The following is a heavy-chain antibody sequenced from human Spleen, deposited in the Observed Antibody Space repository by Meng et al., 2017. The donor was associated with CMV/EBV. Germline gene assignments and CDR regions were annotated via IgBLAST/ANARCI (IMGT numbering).Heavy chain of an antibody. J-gene: IGHJ6*02. CDR2: IDWDDNK. Sequence: SGPTLVKPTQTLTLTCTFSGFSLTTNSRMCVSWVRQPPGKALEWLAVIDWDDNKHYNTFLKTRLTIAKDASKNQVVLTMTNMDPVDTATYYCAHRGEYQLLPYYYYYGMDVWGQGTTVTVSS. CDR3: AHRGEYQLLPYYYYYGMDV. V-gene: IGHV2-70*12. D-gene: IGHD2-2*01. CDR1: GFSLTTNSRMC.